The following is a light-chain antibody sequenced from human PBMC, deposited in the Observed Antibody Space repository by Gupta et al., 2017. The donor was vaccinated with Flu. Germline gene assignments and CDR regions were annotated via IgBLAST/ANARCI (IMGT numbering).Light chain of an antibody. Sequence: DIQLTQPPSFLSASIGDRVTITCRASQGIGSFLAWYQQKPGQAPKLLIYAASTLESGVPSRFSGSGSGTEFTLTISSLQPEDYAIYYCQQQHSCMFTFGHGTKVDVK. CDR2: AAS. V-gene: IGKV1-9*01. J-gene: IGKJ3*01. CDR3: QQQHSCMFT. CDR1: QGIGSF.